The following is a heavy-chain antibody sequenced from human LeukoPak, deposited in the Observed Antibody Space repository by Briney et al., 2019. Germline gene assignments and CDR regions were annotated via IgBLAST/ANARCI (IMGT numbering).Heavy chain of an antibody. CDR1: GFTLSSYV. V-gene: IGHV3-30*03. D-gene: IGHD3-10*01. Sequence: PGGALRVSCAACGFTLSSYVMHWVRPAPGTGGEWVAVIANDGSNKYYANSVKGRFTIPRDNSKNTLYLQMNSRRAEDTAVYYCATTTMVRGALGSYFDDSRQGTLVTLS. CDR3: ATTTMVRGALGSYFDD. J-gene: IGHJ4*02. CDR2: IANDGSNK.